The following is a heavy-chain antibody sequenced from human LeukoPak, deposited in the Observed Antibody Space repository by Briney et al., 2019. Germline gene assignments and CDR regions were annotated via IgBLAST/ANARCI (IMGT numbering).Heavy chain of an antibody. Sequence: PGGSLRLSCAASGFTFDDYAMHWVRQAPGRGLEWVSGISWNSGSIGYADSVKGRFTISRDNAKNSLYLQMNSLRAEDTALYYCAKDIAPGIAAAGTLDYWSQGTLVTVSS. D-gene: IGHD6-13*01. CDR1: GFTFDDYA. CDR2: ISWNSGSI. J-gene: IGHJ4*02. V-gene: IGHV3-9*01. CDR3: AKDIAPGIAAAGTLDY.